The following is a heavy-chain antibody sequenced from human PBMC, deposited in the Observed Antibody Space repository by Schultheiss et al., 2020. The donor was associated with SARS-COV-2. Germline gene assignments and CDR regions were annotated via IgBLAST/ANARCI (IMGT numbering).Heavy chain of an antibody. CDR1: GFTFSTYG. Sequence: GGSLRLSCADSGFTFSTYGMHWVRQAPGKGLEWVSYISSSGSTIYYADSVKGRFTISRDNAKNSLYLQMNSLRAEDTAVYYCAREGGETAADYWGQGTLVTVSS. CDR2: ISSSGSTI. J-gene: IGHJ4*02. D-gene: IGHD2-21*02. CDR3: AREGGETAADY. V-gene: IGHV3-48*04.